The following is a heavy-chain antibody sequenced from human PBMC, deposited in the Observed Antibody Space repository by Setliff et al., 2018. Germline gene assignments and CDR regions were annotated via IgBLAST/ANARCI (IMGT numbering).Heavy chain of an antibody. V-gene: IGHV3-7*01. Sequence: GESLKISCGASGFSISDYWMNWVRQAPGEGLEWVANIKRDGSETYYRDSVRGRFVISRDNAKNSLYLQMRSLRVEDTALYYCASATLQRKFQSPRGLDVWGQGTTVTVS. J-gene: IGHJ6*02. CDR3: ASATLQRKFQSPRGLDV. D-gene: IGHD2-15*01. CDR1: GFSISDYW. CDR2: IKRDGSET.